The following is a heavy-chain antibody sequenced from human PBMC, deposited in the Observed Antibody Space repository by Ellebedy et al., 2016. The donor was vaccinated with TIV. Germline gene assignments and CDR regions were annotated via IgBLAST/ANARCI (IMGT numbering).Heavy chain of an antibody. CDR1: GYTFTSYG. CDR3: ARAGFRYYYDSSGYLGY. J-gene: IGHJ4*02. V-gene: IGHV1-18*01. Sequence: ASVKVSCKASGYTFTSYGISWVRQAPGQGLEWMGWISAYNGNTNYAQKLQGRVTMTTDTSTSTAYMELRSLRSDDTAVYYCARAGFRYYYDSSGYLGYWGQGTLVTVSS. D-gene: IGHD3-22*01. CDR2: ISAYNGNT.